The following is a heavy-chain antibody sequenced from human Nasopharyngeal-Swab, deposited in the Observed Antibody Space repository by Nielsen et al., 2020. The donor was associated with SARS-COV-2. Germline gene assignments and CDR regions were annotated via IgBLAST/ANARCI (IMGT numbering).Heavy chain of an antibody. D-gene: IGHD6-19*01. CDR2: ISGSGGST. CDR1: GFTFSSYA. J-gene: IGHJ4*02. CDR3: AKGISSGWSFFDY. Sequence: GGSLRLSCAASGFTFSSYAMSWVRQAPGKGLEWVSAISGSGGSTFYADSVKGRFTISRDNSKNTLYLQMNSLRAEDTAVYYCAKGISSGWSFFDYWGQGTLVTVSS. V-gene: IGHV3-23*01.